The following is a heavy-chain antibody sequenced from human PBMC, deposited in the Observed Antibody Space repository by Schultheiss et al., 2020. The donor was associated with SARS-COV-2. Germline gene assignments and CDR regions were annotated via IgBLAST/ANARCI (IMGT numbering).Heavy chain of an antibody. CDR2: IYHSGST. Sequence: SETLSLTCTVSGGSISSYYWSWIRQPPGKGLEWIGSIYHSGSTYYNPSLKSRVTMSVDTSKNQFSLKLSSVTAADTAVYYCARDGYDFWSGYEGGWFDPWGQGTLVTVSS. V-gene: IGHV4-59*01. D-gene: IGHD3-3*01. CDR1: GGSISSYY. CDR3: ARDGYDFWSGYEGGWFDP. J-gene: IGHJ5*02.